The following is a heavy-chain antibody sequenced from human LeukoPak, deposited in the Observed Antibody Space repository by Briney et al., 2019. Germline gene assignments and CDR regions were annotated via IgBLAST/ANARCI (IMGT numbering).Heavy chain of an antibody. CDR1: GYSFTSYW. J-gene: IGHJ4*02. Sequence: GESLKISCKGSGYSFTSYWIGWVRQMPGKGLEWMGIIYPGDSDTRYSPSFQGQVTISADKSISTAYLQWSSLKASDTAMYYCARRPPIASVVYYFDYWGQGTLVTVSS. D-gene: IGHD2-15*01. V-gene: IGHV5-51*01. CDR3: ARRPPIASVVYYFDY. CDR2: IYPGDSDT.